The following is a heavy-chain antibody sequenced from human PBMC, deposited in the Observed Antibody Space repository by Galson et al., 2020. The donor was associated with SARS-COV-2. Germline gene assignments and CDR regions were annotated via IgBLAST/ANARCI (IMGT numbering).Heavy chain of an antibody. CDR3: TATVGAGDTLYK. D-gene: IGHD1-26*01. J-gene: IGHJ3*01. V-gene: IGHV3-15*01. CDR2: FKSNVQGRTT. CDR1: GFSFKTAW. Sequence: GESLTLFCAASGFSFKTAWVSWVRQAPGKGLESLGRFKSNVQGRTTDYAAPVEGRFTISRDDSKNPLFLQMYSLKTEDTAVYYCTATVGAGDTLYKWGQGTMGTVSP.